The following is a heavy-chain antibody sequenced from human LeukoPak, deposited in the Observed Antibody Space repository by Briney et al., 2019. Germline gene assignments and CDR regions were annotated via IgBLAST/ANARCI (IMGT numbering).Heavy chain of an antibody. CDR3: AKHVRTSVWFFDF. CDR2: ISGSGLRT. J-gene: IGHJ4*02. CDR1: GFTFTTYA. Sequence: GGSLRLSCAASGFTFTTYAMSWVRQAPGKGLEWVSLISGSGLRTDYADSVKGRFTISRDNSKNTLYLQMNSLKAEDTAVYYCAKHVRTSVWFFDFWGQGTLVTVSS. V-gene: IGHV3-23*01. D-gene: IGHD6-19*01.